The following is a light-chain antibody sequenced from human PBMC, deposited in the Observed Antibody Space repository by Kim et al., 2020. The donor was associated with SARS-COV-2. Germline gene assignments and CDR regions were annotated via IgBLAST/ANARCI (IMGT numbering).Light chain of an antibody. CDR1: KLGDKY. V-gene: IGLV3-1*01. Sequence: YELTQPPSVSVSPGQTASITCSGDKLGDKYACWYQQKPGQSPVLVIYQDSKRPSGIPVRFSGSNSGNTATLTISGTQAMDEADYYCQAWDSSTEVFGTGTKVTVL. J-gene: IGLJ1*01. CDR2: QDS. CDR3: QAWDSSTEV.